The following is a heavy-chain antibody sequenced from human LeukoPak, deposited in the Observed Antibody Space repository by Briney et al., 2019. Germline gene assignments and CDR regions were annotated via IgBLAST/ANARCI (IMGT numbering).Heavy chain of an antibody. J-gene: IGHJ6*04. CDR1: GFTFNSYA. D-gene: IGHD3-10*01. V-gene: IGHV3-23*01. CDR2: FTGSGGRT. Sequence: QPGGSLRLSCAASGFTFNSYAMSWVRQAPGKGLEWVSGFTGSGGRTYYADSVKGRFTISRDNGKNTLYLQMNSLRAEDTAVYYCSRQWTGRSYRDVWGKGTTVTVSS. CDR3: SRQWTGRSYRDV.